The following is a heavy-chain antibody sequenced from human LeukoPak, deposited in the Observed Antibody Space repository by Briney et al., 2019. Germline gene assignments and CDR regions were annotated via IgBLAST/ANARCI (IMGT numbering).Heavy chain of an antibody. V-gene: IGHV1-2*04. J-gene: IGHJ4*02. CDR1: GYTFTGYY. D-gene: IGHD4-17*01. CDR3: ARVANYGDYPYYFDY. CDR2: INPNSGGT. Sequence: ASVKVSCKASGYTFTGYYMHWVRQAPGQGFEWMGWINPNSGGTNYAQKFQGWVTMTRDTSISTAYMELSRLRSDDTAVYYCARVANYGDYPYYFDYWGQGTLVTVSS.